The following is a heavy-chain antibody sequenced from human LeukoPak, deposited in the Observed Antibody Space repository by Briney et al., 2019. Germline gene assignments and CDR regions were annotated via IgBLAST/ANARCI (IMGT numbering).Heavy chain of an antibody. D-gene: IGHD3-9*01. V-gene: IGHV3-20*04. J-gene: IGHJ4*02. CDR1: GFTFDDYG. CDR2: SNWNGDST. Sequence: GGSLRLSCAASGFTFDDYGMSWVRQAPGKGLEWVSSSNWNGDSTGYADSVKGRFTISRDNAKNTLYLQMNSLRAEDTAVYYCAKAGYNTLTGYSNLYYFDYWGQGTLVTVSS. CDR3: AKAGYNTLTGYSNLYYFDY.